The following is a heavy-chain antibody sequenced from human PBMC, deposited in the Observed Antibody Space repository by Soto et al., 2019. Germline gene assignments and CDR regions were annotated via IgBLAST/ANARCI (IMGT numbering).Heavy chain of an antibody. CDR2: ISGSGGST. V-gene: IGHV3-23*01. J-gene: IGHJ4*02. Sequence: EVQLLESGGGLVQPGGSQRLSCAASGFTFSSYAMSWVRQAPGKGLEWVSAISGSGGSTYYADSVKGRFTISRDNSKNTLYLQMNSLRAEDTAVYYCAKDGGRGILRYFDWLFDYWGQGTLVTVSS. CDR1: GFTFSSYA. CDR3: AKDGGRGILRYFDWLFDY. D-gene: IGHD3-9*01.